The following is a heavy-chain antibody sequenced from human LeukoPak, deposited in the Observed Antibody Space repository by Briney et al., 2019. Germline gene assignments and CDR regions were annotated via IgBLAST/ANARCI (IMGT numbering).Heavy chain of an antibody. Sequence: GGSLRLSCAASGFTFTNYAMSWVRQAPGKGLEWVSTITNSGGSTYCADSVKGRFTISRDNSKNTLYLQMNGLRAEDTAVYYCAKFSMIRGLDYWGQGTLVTVSS. V-gene: IGHV3-23*01. CDR2: ITNSGGST. CDR3: AKFSMIRGLDY. J-gene: IGHJ4*02. D-gene: IGHD3-10*01. CDR1: GFTFTNYA.